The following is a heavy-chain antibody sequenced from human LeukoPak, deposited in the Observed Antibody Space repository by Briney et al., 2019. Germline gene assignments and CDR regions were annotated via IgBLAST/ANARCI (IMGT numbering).Heavy chain of an antibody. CDR3: ARGYYSSSRFDS. CDR2: INTDGSTT. D-gene: IGHD6-13*01. Sequence: GGSLRLSCAASGFTFSSYWMHWVRQVPGKGLVWVSGINTDGSTTSYADSVKGRFTISRDNAENTLYMRMNSLRPEDTAVYYCARGYYSSSRFDSWGQGTLVTVSS. V-gene: IGHV3-74*01. CDR1: GFTFSSYW. J-gene: IGHJ4*02.